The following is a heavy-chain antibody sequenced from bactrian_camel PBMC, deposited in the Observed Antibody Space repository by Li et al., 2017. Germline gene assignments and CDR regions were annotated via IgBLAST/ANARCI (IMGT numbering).Heavy chain of an antibody. CDR3: AAGTSTGFPFRESAYPY. D-gene: IGHD5*01. CDR2: IRTGTEFT. V-gene: IGHV3S61*01. J-gene: IGHJ4*01. Sequence: HVQLVESGGGSVQAGGSLRLSCSASGFTANKIYMAWFRQVSGKEREGVAVIRTGTEFTYYADLVKGRFTLSQDNATKNTIYLQMNSLKPEDTAVYYCAAGTSTGFPFRESAYPYWGQGTQVTVS. CDR1: GFTANKIY.